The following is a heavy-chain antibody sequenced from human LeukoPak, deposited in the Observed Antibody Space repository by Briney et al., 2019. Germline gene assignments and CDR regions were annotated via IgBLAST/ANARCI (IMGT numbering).Heavy chain of an antibody. D-gene: IGHD3-10*01. V-gene: IGHV3-23*01. CDR2: ISGSGGST. CDR1: GFTFSSYG. Sequence: PGGSLRLSCAASGFTFSSYGMSWVRQAPGKGLEWVSGISGSGGSTYYADSVKGRFTISRDNSKNTLYLQMNSLRAEDTAMYFCVRDVGAVRGEVYFDYWGQGTLVTVSS. J-gene: IGHJ4*02. CDR3: VRDVGAVRGEVYFDY.